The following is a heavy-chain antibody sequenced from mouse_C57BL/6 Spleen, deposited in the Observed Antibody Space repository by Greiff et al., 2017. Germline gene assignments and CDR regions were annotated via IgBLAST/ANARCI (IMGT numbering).Heavy chain of an antibody. CDR3: TTGYFDY. V-gene: IGHV1-15*01. J-gene: IGHJ2*01. CDR1: GYTFTDYE. CDR2: IDPETGGT. Sequence: QVHVKQSGAELVRPGASVTLSCKASGYTFTDYEMHWVKQTPVHGLEWIGAIDPETGGTAYNQKFKGKAILTADKSSSTAYMELRSLTSEDSAVYYCTTGYFDYWGQGTTLTVSS.